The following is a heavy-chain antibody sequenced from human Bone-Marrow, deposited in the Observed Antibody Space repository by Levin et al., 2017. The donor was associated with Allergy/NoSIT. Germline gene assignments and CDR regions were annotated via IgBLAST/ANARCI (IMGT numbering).Heavy chain of an antibody. CDR2: IYYGGST. J-gene: IGHJ4*02. CDR3: ARHSGSGWYAYFDY. Sequence: PSETLSLTCTVSGGSVSSSAYYWGWIRQPPGTGLEWIGTIYYGGSTYYNPSLKSRVTISVDTTKNQFSLKLSSVIAADTAVYYCARHSGSGWYAYFDYWGQGILVTVSS. V-gene: IGHV4-39*01. CDR1: GGSVSSSAYY. D-gene: IGHD6-19*01.